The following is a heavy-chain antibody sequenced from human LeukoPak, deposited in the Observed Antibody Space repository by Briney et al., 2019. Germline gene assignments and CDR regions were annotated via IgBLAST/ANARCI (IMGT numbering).Heavy chain of an antibody. Sequence: GSLRLSCAVSGFNFSNAWMKWVRQAPGKGLEWVGHIKSKTAGGTTDYSAPVKGRFIVSRDDSKNTLYLQMNSLKTDDTAAYYCTTRPGYQLLGSSYYYMDVWGAGTTVTVSS. CDR3: TTRPGYQLLGSSYYYMDV. J-gene: IGHJ6*03. CDR1: GFNFSNAW. D-gene: IGHD2-2*01. CDR2: IKSKTAGGTT. V-gene: IGHV3-15*07.